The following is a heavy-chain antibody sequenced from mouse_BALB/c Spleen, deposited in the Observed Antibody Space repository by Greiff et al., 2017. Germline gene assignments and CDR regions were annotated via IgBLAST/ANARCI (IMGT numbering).Heavy chain of an antibody. CDR1: GFSLTSYG. Sequence: QVQLKQSGPGLVAPSQSLSITCTVSGFSLTSYGVHWVRQPPGKGLEWLGVIWAGGSTNYNSALMSRLSISKDNSKSQVFLKMNSLQTDDTAMYYCARAHGNYEGWFAYWGQGTLVTVSA. CDR2: IWAGGST. CDR3: ARAHGNYEGWFAY. J-gene: IGHJ3*01. D-gene: IGHD2-1*01. V-gene: IGHV2-9*02.